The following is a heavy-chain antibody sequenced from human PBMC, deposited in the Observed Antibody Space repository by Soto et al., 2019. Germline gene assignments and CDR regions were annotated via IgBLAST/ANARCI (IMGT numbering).Heavy chain of an antibody. CDR3: ARTPSQWETTLDY. D-gene: IGHD1-26*01. V-gene: IGHV1-2*02. CDR2: INPNSGGT. J-gene: IGHJ4*02. CDR1: GYTFTGYY. Sequence: ASVKFSCKASGYTFTGYYMHWVRQAPGQGLEWMGWINPNSGGTNYAQKFQGRVTMTRDTSISTAYMELSRLRSDDTAVYYCARTPSQWETTLDYWGQGTLVTVSS.